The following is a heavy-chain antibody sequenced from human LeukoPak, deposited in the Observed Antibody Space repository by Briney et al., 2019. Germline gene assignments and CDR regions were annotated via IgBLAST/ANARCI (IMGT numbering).Heavy chain of an antibody. V-gene: IGHV3-7*05. CDR1: GFTFSSYW. Sequence: GGSLRLSCAASGFTFSSYWMSWVRQAPGKGLEWVANIKQDGSEKYYVDSVKGRFTISRDNAKNSLYLQMNSLRAEDTAVYYCARYSSGWFYYFAYWGQGTLVTVSS. CDR2: IKQDGSEK. D-gene: IGHD6-19*01. CDR3: ARYSSGWFYYFAY. J-gene: IGHJ4*02.